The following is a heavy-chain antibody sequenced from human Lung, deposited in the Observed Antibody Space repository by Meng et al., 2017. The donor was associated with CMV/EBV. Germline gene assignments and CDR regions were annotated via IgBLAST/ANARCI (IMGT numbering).Heavy chain of an antibody. D-gene: IGHD6-19*01. Sequence: VKPRGSAPGLVNPSGTLSLTCAVSGASTSSSTWWSCVRQPPGKGLEWSGEIYHSGSTNYNPSLKSRVTISVDKSKNQFSLKLSSVTAADTAVYYCASFPPPGKQWLVTDYWGQGTLVTVSS. J-gene: IGHJ4*02. CDR3: ASFPPPGKQWLVTDY. V-gene: IGHV4-4*02. CDR1: GASTSSSTW. CDR2: IYHSGST.